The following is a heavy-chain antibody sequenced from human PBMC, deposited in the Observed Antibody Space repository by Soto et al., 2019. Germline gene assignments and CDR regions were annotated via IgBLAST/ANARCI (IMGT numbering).Heavy chain of an antibody. D-gene: IGHD4-17*01. CDR2: VYYSGNT. J-gene: IGHJ4*02. CDR3: ARGFENTQGGDYGGNLHEYYFDY. Sequence: PSGTLSLTCTVSGGSISSTTYYWGWIRQPPGKGLEWIGSVYYSGNTYNNPSLKSRVTISGDTSKNQFSLKLSSVTAADTAVYYCARGFENTQGGDYGGNLHEYYFDYWGQGTLVTVSS. CDR1: GGSISSTTYY. V-gene: IGHV4-39*01.